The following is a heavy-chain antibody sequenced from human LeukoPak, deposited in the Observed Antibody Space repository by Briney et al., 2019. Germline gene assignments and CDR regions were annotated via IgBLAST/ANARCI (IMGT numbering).Heavy chain of an antibody. CDR2: IGPNGAST. D-gene: IGHD3-10*01. J-gene: IGHJ4*02. V-gene: IGHV3-64*04. CDR1: GFIFSNHF. CDR3: AKLSLSGRSQSADY. Sequence: GGSLRLSCSTSGFIFSNHFMHWVRQAPGKGLEYVSSIGPNGASTLYADSVKGRFTISRDNSKNTLFLQMNSLRAEDTAVYYCAKLSLSGRSQSADYWGQGTLVTVSS.